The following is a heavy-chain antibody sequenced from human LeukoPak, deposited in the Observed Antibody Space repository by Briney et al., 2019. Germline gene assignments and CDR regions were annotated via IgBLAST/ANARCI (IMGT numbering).Heavy chain of an antibody. D-gene: IGHD3-10*01. CDR1: GFTFSSYW. Sequence: GGSLRLSCAASGFTFSSYWMSWVRQAPGKGLEWVANIKQDGSEKYYVDSVKGRFTISRDNAKNSLYLQINSLRAEDTAVYYCAREGSGSKNIDWFDPWGQGTLVTVSS. J-gene: IGHJ5*02. CDR3: AREGSGSKNIDWFDP. CDR2: IKQDGSEK. V-gene: IGHV3-7*01.